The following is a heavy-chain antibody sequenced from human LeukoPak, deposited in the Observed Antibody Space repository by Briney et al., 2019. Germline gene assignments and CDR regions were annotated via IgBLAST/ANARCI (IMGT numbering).Heavy chain of an antibody. Sequence: PGGSLRLSCAASGFTFSNYGMQWVRQAPCKGLEWAAFIRYDGSNKYYADSVKGRFTISRDNSKNTVFLQMSSLRVGDTAVYYCANLGSSELRVPASQGNWGQGTLVTVSS. CDR1: GFTFSNYG. V-gene: IGHV3-30*02. J-gene: IGHJ4*02. D-gene: IGHD2-2*01. CDR3: ANLGSSELRVPASQGN. CDR2: IRYDGSNK.